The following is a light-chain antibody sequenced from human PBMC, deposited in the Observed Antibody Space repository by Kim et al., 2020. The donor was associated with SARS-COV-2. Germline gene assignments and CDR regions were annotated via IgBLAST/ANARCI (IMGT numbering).Light chain of an antibody. CDR2: AAS. CDR3: QTYDSVPWT. V-gene: IGKV1-27*01. Sequence: DIQMTQSPSSLSASVGDRVTITCRASQDISNYLAWYQQETGKVPKLLIYAASALQSGVPSRFGGSGSGTDFTLTITSLQPEDVATYYCQTYDSVPWTFGPGTKVDIK. CDR1: QDISNY. J-gene: IGKJ1*01.